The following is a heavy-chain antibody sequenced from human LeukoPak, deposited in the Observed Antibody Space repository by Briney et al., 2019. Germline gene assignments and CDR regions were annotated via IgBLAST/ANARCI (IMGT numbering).Heavy chain of an antibody. Sequence: ASVEVSCKASDNIFTSYGISWVRQAPGQGLEWMGWISVYNGNTNYAQKLQGRVTMTTDTSTSTAYMELRSLRSDDTAVYYCARHGTNWFDPWGQGTLVTVSS. CDR2: ISVYNGNT. V-gene: IGHV1-18*01. J-gene: IGHJ5*02. CDR3: ARHGTNWFDP. CDR1: DNIFTSYG.